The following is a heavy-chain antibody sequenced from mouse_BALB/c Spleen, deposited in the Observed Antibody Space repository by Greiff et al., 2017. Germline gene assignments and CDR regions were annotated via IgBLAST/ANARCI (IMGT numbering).Heavy chain of an antibody. J-gene: IGHJ4*01. CDR3: TRIYGSRGPYAMDY. Sequence: QVHVKQSGAELVRPGASVTLSCKASGYTFTDYEMHWVKQTPVHGLEWIGAIDPETGGTAYNQKFKGKATLTADKSSSTAYMELRSLTSEDSAVYYCTRIYGSRGPYAMDYWGQGTSVTVSS. D-gene: IGHD1-1*01. V-gene: IGHV1-15*01. CDR1: GYTFTDYE. CDR2: IDPETGGT.